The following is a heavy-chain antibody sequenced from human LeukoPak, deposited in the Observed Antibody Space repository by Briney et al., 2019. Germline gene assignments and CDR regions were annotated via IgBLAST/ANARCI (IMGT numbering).Heavy chain of an antibody. CDR1: GYTFTSYD. J-gene: IGHJ6*02. CDR3: ARGQASGWYVRGYYYYGMDV. V-gene: IGHV1-8*01. CDR2: MNPNSGNT. Sequence: GASVKVSCKAPGYTFTSYDINWVRQATGQGLEWMGWMNPNSGNTGYAQKFQGRVTMTRNTSISTAYMELSSLRSEDTAVYYCARGQASGWYVRGYYYYGMDVWGQGTTVTVSS. D-gene: IGHD6-19*01.